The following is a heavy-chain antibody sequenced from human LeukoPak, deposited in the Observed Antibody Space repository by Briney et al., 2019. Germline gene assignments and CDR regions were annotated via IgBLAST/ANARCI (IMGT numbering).Heavy chain of an antibody. D-gene: IGHD6-13*01. J-gene: IGHJ4*02. V-gene: IGHV1-18*04. CDR2: ISAYNGNT. Sequence: ASVKVSCKASGYTFTSYGISWVRQAPGQGLEWMGWISAYNGNTNYAQKLQGRVTMTTDTSTSTAYMELRSLRSDDTAVYYCARDTSSSWHDYFDYWGRGTLVTVSS. CDR3: ARDTSSSWHDYFDY. CDR1: GYTFTSYG.